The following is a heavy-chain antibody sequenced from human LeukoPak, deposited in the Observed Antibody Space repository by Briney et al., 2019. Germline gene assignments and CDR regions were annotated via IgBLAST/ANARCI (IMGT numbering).Heavy chain of an antibody. D-gene: IGHD1-26*01. Sequence: PSGTLFLTCAVSGGSISSSNWWSWVRQPPGKGLEWIGEIYHSGSTNYNPSLKSRVTISVDKSKNQFSLNVSSVTAADTTVYYCARAEVVGAHLRSGYFQHWGQGTLVIVSS. V-gene: IGHV4-4*02. CDR3: ARAEVVGAHLRSGYFQH. CDR1: GGSISSSNW. J-gene: IGHJ1*01. CDR2: IYHSGST.